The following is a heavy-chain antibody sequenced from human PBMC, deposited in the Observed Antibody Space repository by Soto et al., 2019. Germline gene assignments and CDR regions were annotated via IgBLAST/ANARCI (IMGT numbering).Heavy chain of an antibody. D-gene: IGHD4-17*01. Sequence: SETLSLTCTVSGGSISSYYWSWIRQPPGKGLEWIGYIYYSGSTNYNPSLKSRVTISVDTSKNQFSLKLSSVTAADTAVYYCARDNRYGDLDXWGQGTLVTVSS. CDR1: GGSISSYY. V-gene: IGHV4-59*01. J-gene: IGHJ4*02. CDR2: IYYSGST. CDR3: ARDNRYGDLDX.